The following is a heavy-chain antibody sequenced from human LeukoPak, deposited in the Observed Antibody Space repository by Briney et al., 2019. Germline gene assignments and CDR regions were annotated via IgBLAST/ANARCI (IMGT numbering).Heavy chain of an antibody. J-gene: IGHJ4*02. CDR3: ARVSVTISSRYFDY. D-gene: IGHD3-3*01. V-gene: IGHV3-7*03. CDR2: IKQDGSEK. CDR1: GFTVSDHL. Sequence: PGGSLRLSCAASGFTVSDHLMDWVRQAPGKGLEWVANIKQDGSEKYYVDSVKGRFTISRDNAKNSLYLQMNSLRAEDTAVYYCARVSVTISSRYFDYWGQGTLVTVSS.